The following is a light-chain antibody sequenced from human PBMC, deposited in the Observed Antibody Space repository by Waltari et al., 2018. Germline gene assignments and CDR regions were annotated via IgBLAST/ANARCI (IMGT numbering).Light chain of an antibody. CDR2: HAS. V-gene: IGKV1-5*03. Sequence: DLQMTQSPYTLSASVGDRVTITCRASQTISTWLAWYQQKPGKAPKLLIYHASRLEDGVPSRVSGSGVGTQFTLTISSLQPDDFATYYCQHYNSYSRPFGQGTKVEIK. CDR1: QTISTW. CDR3: QHYNSYSRP. J-gene: IGKJ1*01.